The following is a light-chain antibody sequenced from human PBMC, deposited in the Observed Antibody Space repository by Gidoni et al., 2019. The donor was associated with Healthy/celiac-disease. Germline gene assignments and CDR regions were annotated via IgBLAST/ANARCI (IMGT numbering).Light chain of an antibody. CDR3: SSYATSNTYV. V-gene: IGLV2-14*03. Sequence: QSALTQPASVSGSPGQSITISCTGTSSDVGYYNYVSWYQQHPGKAPKLMIYNVNNPPSGVSNRFSGSKSGNTASLTISGLQAEDEADYYCSSYATSNTYVFGTGTKVTVL. CDR2: NVN. J-gene: IGLJ1*01. CDR1: SSDVGYYNY.